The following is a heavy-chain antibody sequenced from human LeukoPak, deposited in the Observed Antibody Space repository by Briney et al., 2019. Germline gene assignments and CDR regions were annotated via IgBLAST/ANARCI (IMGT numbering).Heavy chain of an antibody. V-gene: IGHV3-9*01. J-gene: IGHJ4*02. CDR1: GFTFDDYA. CDR3: AKANGGYGYYFDY. CDR2: ISWNSGSI. D-gene: IGHD1-26*01. Sequence: PGRSLRLSCAASGFTFDDYAMHWVRQAPGKGLEWVSGISWNSGSIGYADSVKGRFTISRDNAKNSLYLQMNSLRAEDTALYYCAKANGGYGYYFDYWGQGTLVTVSS.